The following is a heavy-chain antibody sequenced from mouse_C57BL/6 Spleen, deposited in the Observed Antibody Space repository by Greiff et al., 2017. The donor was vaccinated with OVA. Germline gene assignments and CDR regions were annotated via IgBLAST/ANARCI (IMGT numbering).Heavy chain of an antibody. J-gene: IGHJ4*01. CDR2: IWRGGST. CDR3: AKKINYGYDGYYAMDY. CDR1: GFSLTSYG. D-gene: IGHD2-2*01. V-gene: IGHV2-5*01. Sequence: QVQLKESGPGLVQPSQSLSITCTVSGFSLTSYGVHWVRQSPGKGLEWLGVIWRGGSTDYNAAFMSRLSITKDNSKSQVFFKMNSLQADDTAIYYCAKKINYGYDGYYAMDYWGQGTSVTVSS.